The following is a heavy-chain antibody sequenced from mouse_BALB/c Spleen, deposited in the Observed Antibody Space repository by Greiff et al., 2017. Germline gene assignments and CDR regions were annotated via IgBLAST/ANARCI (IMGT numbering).Heavy chain of an antibody. J-gene: IGHJ3*01. CDR2: IDPANGNT. V-gene: IGHV14-1*02. CDR3: ARWGYDYGAWFAY. CDR1: GYSFTSYW. D-gene: IGHD2-4*01. Sequence: VQLQQSGTVLARPGASVKMSCKASGYSFTSYWMHWVKQRPEQGLEWIGRIDPANGNTKYDPKFQGKATITADTSSNTAYLQLSSLTSEDTAVYYCARWGYDYGAWFAYWGQGTLVTVSA.